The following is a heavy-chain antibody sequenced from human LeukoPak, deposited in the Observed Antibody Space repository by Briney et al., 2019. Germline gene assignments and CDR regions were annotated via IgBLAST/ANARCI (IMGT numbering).Heavy chain of an antibody. D-gene: IGHD6-6*01. CDR2: IYYSGST. V-gene: IGHV4-59*08. Sequence: SETLSLTCTVSGGSISSYYWSWIRQPPGKGLEWIGYIYYSGSTNYNSSLKSRVTISVDTSKNQLSLKLSSVTAADTAVYYCARHFSIAAPAGMDVWGKGTTVTVSS. J-gene: IGHJ6*04. CDR1: GGSISSYY. CDR3: ARHFSIAAPAGMDV.